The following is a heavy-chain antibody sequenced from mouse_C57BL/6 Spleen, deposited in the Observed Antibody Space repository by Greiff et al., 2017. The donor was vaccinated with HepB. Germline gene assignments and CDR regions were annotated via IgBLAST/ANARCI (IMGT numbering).Heavy chain of an antibody. D-gene: IGHD2-4*01. CDR1: GYAFSSSW. J-gene: IGHJ4*01. Sequence: QVQLKESGPELVKPGASVKISCKASGYAFSSSWMNWVKQRPGKGLEWIGRIYPGDGDTNYNGKFKGKATLTADKSSSTAYMQLSSLTSEDSAVYFCAREERLSDYDFYAMDYWGQGTSVTVSS. CDR2: IYPGDGDT. V-gene: IGHV1-82*01. CDR3: AREERLSDYDFYAMDY.